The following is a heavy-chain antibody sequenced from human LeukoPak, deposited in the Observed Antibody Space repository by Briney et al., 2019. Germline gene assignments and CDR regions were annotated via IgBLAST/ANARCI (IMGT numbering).Heavy chain of an antibody. V-gene: IGHV3-23*01. CDR2: ISGSGGST. Sequence: GGSLRLSCAASGFTFSSYAMSWVRQAPGKGLEWVSAISGSGGSTYYADSVKGRFTISRDNSKNTLYLQMNSLRAEDTAVYYCAKPLVDNYHDSSGYDCYFDYWGQGTLVTVSS. CDR1: GFTFSSYA. CDR3: AKPLVDNYHDSSGYDCYFDY. J-gene: IGHJ4*02. D-gene: IGHD3-22*01.